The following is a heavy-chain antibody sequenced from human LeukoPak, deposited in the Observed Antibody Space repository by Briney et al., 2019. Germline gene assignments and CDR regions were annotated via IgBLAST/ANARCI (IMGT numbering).Heavy chain of an antibody. CDR1: GGTFSSYA. J-gene: IGHJ2*01. D-gene: IGHD2-2*02. CDR2: IIPIFGTA. Sequence: VASVKVSCKASGGTFSSYAISWVRQAPGQGLEWMGGIIPIFGTANYAQKYQGRVTITADKSTRTAYMELTTLSSADTAVYYCPLRTRCRTSCYRWHFNPSGPGNLVTASS. V-gene: IGHV1-69*06. CDR3: PLRTRCRTSCYRWHFNP.